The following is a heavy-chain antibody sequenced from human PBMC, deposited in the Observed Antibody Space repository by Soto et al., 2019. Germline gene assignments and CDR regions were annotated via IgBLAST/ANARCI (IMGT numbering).Heavy chain of an antibody. V-gene: IGHV3-74*01. Sequence: VGSLRLSCAASGFTFSSYWMHWVRQAPGKGLVWVSRINSDGSSTSYADSVKGRFTIPRDNAKNTLYLQMNSLRAEDTAVYYCARDGGIASGAWFDPWGQGTLVTVSS. J-gene: IGHJ5*02. CDR1: GFTFSSYW. CDR2: INSDGSST. D-gene: IGHD3-16*01. CDR3: ARDGGIASGAWFDP.